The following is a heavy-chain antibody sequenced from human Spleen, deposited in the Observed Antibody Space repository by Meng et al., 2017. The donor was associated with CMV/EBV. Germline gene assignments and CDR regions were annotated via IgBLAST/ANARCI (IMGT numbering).Heavy chain of an antibody. CDR1: WSFSGYY. CDR3: ARSAYSSSSGQGLIWFDP. J-gene: IGHJ5*02. Sequence: WSFSGYYWSWIRQPPGKGLEWIGEINHSGSTNYNPSLKSRVTISVDTSKNQFSLKLSSVTAADTAVYYCARSAYSSSSGQGLIWFDPWGQGTLVTVSS. V-gene: IGHV4-34*01. D-gene: IGHD6-6*01. CDR2: INHSGST.